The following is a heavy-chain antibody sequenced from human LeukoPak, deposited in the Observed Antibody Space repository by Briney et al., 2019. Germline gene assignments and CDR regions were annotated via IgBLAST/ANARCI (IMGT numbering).Heavy chain of an antibody. CDR2: ISSSGNTM. J-gene: IGHJ4*02. Sequence: SGGSLRLSCAASGFTFSSYEMDWVRQAPGKGLEWVSYISSSGNTMYYADSVKGRFTISRDNAKNSLHLQMDSLRAEDTAVYYCARYISGCSFDYWGQGTLVTVSS. D-gene: IGHD6-19*01. CDR3: ARYISGCSFDY. CDR1: GFTFSSYE. V-gene: IGHV3-48*03.